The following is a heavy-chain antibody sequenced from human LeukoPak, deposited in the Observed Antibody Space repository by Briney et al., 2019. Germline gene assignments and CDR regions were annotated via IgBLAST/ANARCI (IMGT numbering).Heavy chain of an antibody. Sequence: PGGSLRLSCAASAFTFSDYYMTWIRQAPGKGLEWLSYISSSGSTIYYADSVKGRFTISRDNAKNSLFLHMNGLRAEDTAVCYCARRGVVAAPYFDYWGQGTLVTVSS. D-gene: IGHD2-15*01. J-gene: IGHJ4*02. CDR3: ARRGVVAAPYFDY. CDR1: AFTFSDYY. V-gene: IGHV3-11*01. CDR2: ISSSGSTI.